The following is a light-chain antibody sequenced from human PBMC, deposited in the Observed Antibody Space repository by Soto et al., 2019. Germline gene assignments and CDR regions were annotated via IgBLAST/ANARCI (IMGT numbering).Light chain of an antibody. CDR3: SSYTTTGALGVV. CDR2: DVT. V-gene: IGLV2-14*01. J-gene: IGLJ2*01. Sequence: QSALTQPASVSGSPGQSITISCAGTSSDIGSYDYVCWYQQHPGKAPKLMIFDVTSRPSGVSNRFSGSKSGNTASLTISGLQAEDEADYYCSSYTTTGALGVVFGGGTKLTVL. CDR1: SSDIGSYDY.